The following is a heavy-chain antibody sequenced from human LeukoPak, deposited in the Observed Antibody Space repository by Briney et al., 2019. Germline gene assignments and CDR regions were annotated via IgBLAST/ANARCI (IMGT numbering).Heavy chain of an antibody. CDR1: GFTFSSYS. Sequence: PGRSLRLSCAASGFTFSSYSMNWVRQAPGKGLEWVSSISSSSSYIYYADSVKGRFTISRDNAKNSLYLQMNSLRAEDTAVYYCARDEPPPDFHYDSSAVAFPFDYWGQGTLVTVSS. J-gene: IGHJ4*02. CDR2: ISSSSSYI. D-gene: IGHD3-22*01. CDR3: ARDEPPPDFHYDSSAVAFPFDY. V-gene: IGHV3-21*01.